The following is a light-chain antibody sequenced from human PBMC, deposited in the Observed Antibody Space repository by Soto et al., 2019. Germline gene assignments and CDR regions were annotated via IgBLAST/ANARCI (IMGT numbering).Light chain of an antibody. CDR3: QQFTTDPPKT. CDR1: QSISSY. CDR2: AAS. V-gene: IGKV1-39*01. J-gene: IGKJ1*01. Sequence: SMSVSSVSAYEGDRVTITCRASQSISSYLNWYQQKPGKAPKLLIYAASSLQSGVPSRFSGSGSGTDFTLTIIRLLPADVATWYCQQFTTDPPKTVGQGTKVDI.